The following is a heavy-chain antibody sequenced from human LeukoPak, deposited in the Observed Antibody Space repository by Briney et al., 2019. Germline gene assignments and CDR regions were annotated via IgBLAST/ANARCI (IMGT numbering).Heavy chain of an antibody. V-gene: IGHV5-51*01. Sequence: GESLKISCKSSGNSFTSHWIGWVRQMPGKGLEWMGIIYPRDSDTRYSPSLQGQVTISVDKSISTAYLQWSSLKASDTAIYYCARLTYTGSYLAPFDYWGQGTLVTVSS. CDR2: IYPRDSDT. CDR1: GNSFTSHW. J-gene: IGHJ4*02. CDR3: ARLTYTGSYLAPFDY. D-gene: IGHD1-26*01.